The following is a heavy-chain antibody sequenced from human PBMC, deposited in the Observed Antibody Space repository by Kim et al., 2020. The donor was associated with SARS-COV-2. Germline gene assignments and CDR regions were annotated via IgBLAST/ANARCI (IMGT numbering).Heavy chain of an antibody. CDR3: ARDWTYYDILTGYYGYYGMDV. D-gene: IGHD3-9*01. CDR1: GYTFTSYY. CDR2: INPSVGST. V-gene: IGHV1-46*01. J-gene: IGHJ6*02. Sequence: ASVKVSCKASGYTFTSYYIHWVRQAPGQGLEWMGIINPSVGSTSYAQKFQGRVTMTRDTSTSTVYMELSSLRSEDTAVYYCARDWTYYDILTGYYGYYGMDVWGQGTTVTVSS.